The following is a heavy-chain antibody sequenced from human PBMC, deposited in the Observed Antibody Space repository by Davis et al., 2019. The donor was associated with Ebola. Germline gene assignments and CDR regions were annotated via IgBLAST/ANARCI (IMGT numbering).Heavy chain of an antibody. Sequence: GESLKISCAASGFTFSSYWMHWVRQAPGKGLVWVSRITSDGSSTSYADSVKGRFTISRDNAKNSLYLQMNSLRAEDTAVYYCARDPTWIQLWFDAFDIWGQGTMVTVSS. CDR2: ITSDGSST. CDR3: ARDPTWIQLWFDAFDI. D-gene: IGHD5-18*01. V-gene: IGHV3-74*01. CDR1: GFTFSSYW. J-gene: IGHJ3*02.